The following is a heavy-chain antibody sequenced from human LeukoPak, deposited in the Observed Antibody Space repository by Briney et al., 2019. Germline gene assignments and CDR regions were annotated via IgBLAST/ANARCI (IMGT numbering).Heavy chain of an antibody. Sequence: PSETLSLTCTVSGGSISSHYWDWIRQPAGKGLEWIGRTYITGISNFNPSLRGRVTMSVDTSKNQVSLRLSSVTAADTAVYYCAREDSRGLYFDFWGQGTLVTASS. D-gene: IGHD2-15*01. CDR1: GGSISSHY. CDR3: AREDSRGLYFDF. V-gene: IGHV4-4*07. CDR2: TYITGIS. J-gene: IGHJ4*02.